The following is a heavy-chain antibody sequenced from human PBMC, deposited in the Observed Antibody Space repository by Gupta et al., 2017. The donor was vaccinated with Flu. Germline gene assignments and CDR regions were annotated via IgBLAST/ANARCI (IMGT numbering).Heavy chain of an antibody. J-gene: IGHJ4*02. D-gene: IGHD2-15*01. Sequence: QVQLVQSGAEVKKPGSSVNVSCKASGGPFSRHTIAWVRQAPGQGLEWMGGIIPISGSANYAQKFQGRITITADTSASVLYMELRNLKSDDTAVYYCARVLASAGSTPLDFWGQGTPVVVS. CDR3: ARVLASAGSTPLDF. V-gene: IGHV1-69*06. CDR1: GGPFSRHT. CDR2: IIPISGSA.